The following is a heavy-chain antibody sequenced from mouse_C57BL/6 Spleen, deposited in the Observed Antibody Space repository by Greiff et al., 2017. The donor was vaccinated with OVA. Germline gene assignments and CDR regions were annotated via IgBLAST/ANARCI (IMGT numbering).Heavy chain of an antibody. V-gene: IGHV1-72*01. CDR3: ARSDGYDAMDY. CDR1: GYTFTSYW. Sequence: VQLQQSGAELVKPGASVKLSCKASGYTFTSYWLHWVKQRPGRGLEWIGRIDPTSGGTKYNEKFKSKATLTVDKPSSTAYMQLSSLTSEDSAVYYCARSDGYDAMDYWGQGTSVTVSS. D-gene: IGHD2-3*01. J-gene: IGHJ4*01. CDR2: IDPTSGGT.